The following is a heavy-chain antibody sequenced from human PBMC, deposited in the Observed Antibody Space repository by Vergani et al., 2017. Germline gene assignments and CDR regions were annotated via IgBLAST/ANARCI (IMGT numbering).Heavy chain of an antibody. J-gene: IGHJ6*02. CDR3: AKKGGSLYYYGVDV. D-gene: IGHD1-26*01. Sequence: VQLVESGGGLVKPGGSLRLSCAASGFTFSSYSMNWVRQAPGKGLAWVAFIRYDGSNPQYIDSVKGRFTISRDNSKDTLFLQMNGLRPEDTGTYFCAKKGGSLYYYGVDVWGQGTTITVSS. V-gene: IGHV3-30*02. CDR1: GFTFSSYS. CDR2: IRYDGSNP.